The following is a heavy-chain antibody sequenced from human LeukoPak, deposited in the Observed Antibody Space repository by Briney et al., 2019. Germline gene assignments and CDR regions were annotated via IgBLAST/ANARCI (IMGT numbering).Heavy chain of an antibody. Sequence: ASVKVSCKASGYTFTGYFIHWVRQAPGQGLEWMGWINPNSGGTRYAQEFQGRVNMTMDTSISTVYMEMRSLRFDDTAVYYCARDRVGLGMNWFDPWGQGTLVIVSS. CDR1: GYTFTGYF. D-gene: IGHD7-27*01. CDR3: ARDRVGLGMNWFDP. V-gene: IGHV1-2*02. J-gene: IGHJ5*02. CDR2: INPNSGGT.